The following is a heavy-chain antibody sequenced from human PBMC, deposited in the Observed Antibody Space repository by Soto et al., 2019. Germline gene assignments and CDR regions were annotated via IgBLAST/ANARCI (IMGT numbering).Heavy chain of an antibody. J-gene: IGHJ5*02. V-gene: IGHV1-69*08. Sequence: QVQLVQSGAEVKKPGSSVKVPCKVSGGTFSSYTITWVRQAPGQGLEWMGRIVPILDNTNYAPEFQGRLTITPDKSSTTAFMELSGLRFDDSAIYYCAGAVSIQVPAPLGSWGQGTLVTVSS. CDR2: IVPILDNT. D-gene: IGHD2-2*01. CDR3: AGAVSIQVPAPLGS. CDR1: GGTFSSYT.